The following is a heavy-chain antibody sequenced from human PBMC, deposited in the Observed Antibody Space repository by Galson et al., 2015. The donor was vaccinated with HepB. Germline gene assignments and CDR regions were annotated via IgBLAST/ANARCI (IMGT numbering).Heavy chain of an antibody. D-gene: IGHD4-17*01. J-gene: IGHJ3*02. CDR3: ARAHDYGDYNDAFDI. Sequence: VKVSCKASGGTFSSYAISWVRQAPGQGLEWMGGIIPIFGTANYAQKFQGRVTITADESTSTAYMELSSLSSEDTAVYYCARAHDYGDYNDAFDIWGQGTMVTVSS. CDR1: GGTFSSYA. V-gene: IGHV1-69*01. CDR2: IIPIFGTA.